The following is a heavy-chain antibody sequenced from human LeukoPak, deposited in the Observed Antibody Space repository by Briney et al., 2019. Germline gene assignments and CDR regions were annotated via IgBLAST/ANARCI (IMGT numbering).Heavy chain of an antibody. D-gene: IGHD2-2*01. CDR3: ARDPSFLGYCSSTSCHLFDY. Sequence: GGSLRLSCAASGFTFSSYWMSWVRQAPGKGLEWVANIKQDGSEKYYVDSVKGRFTISRDNAKNSLYLQMNSLRAEDTAVYYCARDPSFLGYCSSTSCHLFDYWGQGTLVTVSS. CDR2: IKQDGSEK. J-gene: IGHJ4*02. V-gene: IGHV3-7*01. CDR1: GFTFSSYW.